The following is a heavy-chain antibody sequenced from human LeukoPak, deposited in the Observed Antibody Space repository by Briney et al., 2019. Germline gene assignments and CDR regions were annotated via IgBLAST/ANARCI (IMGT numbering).Heavy chain of an antibody. J-gene: IGHJ4*02. CDR3: ARDGAARGSGSFGD. V-gene: IGHV3-7*01. CDR1: GFSFSRYW. Sequence: GGSLRLSCAASGFSFSRYWMSWVRQAPGKGLEWVANINQDGSEKYYVVSVKGRFTISRDNAKNSLYLQVNSLRVEDTAVYYCARDGAARGSGSFGDWGQGTLLIVSS. CDR2: INQDGSEK. D-gene: IGHD3-10*01.